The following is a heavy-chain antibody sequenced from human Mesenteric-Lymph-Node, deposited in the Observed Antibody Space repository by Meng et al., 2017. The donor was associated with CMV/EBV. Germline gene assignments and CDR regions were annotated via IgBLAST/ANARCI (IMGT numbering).Heavy chain of an antibody. V-gene: IGHV4-34*01. CDR2: INHSGST. CDR3: ARGSSYDILTGYFDY. D-gene: IGHD3-9*01. Sequence: GDGVFNTSETLSVTCAFYGGSFSGYYWNWIRQSPEKGLEWIGEINHSGSTTYNPSFTSRIIISVDTSTNQISLNMSSVTAADTAVYYCARGSSYDILTGYFDYWGQGALVTVSS. CDR1: GGSFSGYY. J-gene: IGHJ4*02.